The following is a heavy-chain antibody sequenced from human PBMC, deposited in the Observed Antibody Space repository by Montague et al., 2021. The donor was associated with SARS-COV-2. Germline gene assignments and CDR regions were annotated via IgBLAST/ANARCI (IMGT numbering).Heavy chain of an antibody. V-gene: IGHV4-34*01. CDR2: INHSGST. J-gene: IGHJ4*02. CDR1: GGSFSGHY. Sequence: SETRSLTCAVYGGSFSGHYWNWIRQPPGKGLEWIGEINHSGSTNNNPSLKSRVTMSVDTSKNRFSLKLSSVTAADTAVYYCARGARQCYGFRLGYFDYWGQGTLVTVSS. CDR3: ARGARQCYGFRLGYFDY. D-gene: IGHD3-10*01.